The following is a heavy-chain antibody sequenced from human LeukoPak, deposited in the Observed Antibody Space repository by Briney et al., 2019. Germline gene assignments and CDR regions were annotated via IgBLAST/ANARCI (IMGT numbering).Heavy chain of an antibody. Sequence: PGGSLRLSCAVSGFTFSSYWMTWVRQAPGKGLEWVANIKQDGSKKYYVDSVMGRFIISRDNAKNSPYLQMNSLRAEDTAVYYCASSGSYGYGMDVWGKGTTVSVSS. V-gene: IGHV3-7*03. J-gene: IGHJ6*04. CDR1: GFTFSSYW. CDR3: ASSGSYGYGMDV. CDR2: IKQDGSKK. D-gene: IGHD3-10*01.